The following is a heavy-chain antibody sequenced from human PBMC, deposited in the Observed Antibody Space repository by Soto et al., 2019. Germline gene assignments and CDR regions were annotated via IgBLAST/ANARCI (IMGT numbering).Heavy chain of an antibody. V-gene: IGHV4-39*01. CDR1: GGSISSSSYY. CDR3: ARGQDLLRYFDWLFRNENDY. D-gene: IGHD3-9*01. Sequence: PSETLSLTCTVSGGSISSSSYYWGWIRRHPGKGLEWIGSIYYSGSTYYNPSLKIRVTISVDTSKNQFPLTLSSGTAADKALYKCARGQDLLRYFDWLFRNENDYLGQGTLVTVSS. J-gene: IGHJ4*02. CDR2: IYYSGST.